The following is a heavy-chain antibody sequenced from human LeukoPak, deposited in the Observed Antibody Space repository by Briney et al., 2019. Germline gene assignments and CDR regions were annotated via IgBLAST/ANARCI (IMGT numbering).Heavy chain of an antibody. D-gene: IGHD4-11*01. V-gene: IGHV3-21*01. CDR2: ISSSSSYI. CDR1: GFTFSSYS. J-gene: IGHJ6*03. Sequence: GGSLRLSCAASGFTFSSYSMNWVRQAPGKGLEWVSPISSSSSYIYYADSVKGRFTISRDNAKNSLYLQMNSLRAEDTAVYYCAKNPTSLTTWYYYYMDVWGKGTTVTVSS. CDR3: AKNPTSLTTWYYYYMDV.